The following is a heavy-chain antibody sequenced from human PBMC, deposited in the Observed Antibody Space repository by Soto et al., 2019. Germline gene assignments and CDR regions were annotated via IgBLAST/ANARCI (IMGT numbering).Heavy chain of an antibody. CDR3: APSNPRYSYGYIQNFDI. Sequence: PGGSLRLSCAASGFTFSSYAIHWVRQAPGKGLEWVAVISYDGSNKYYADSVKGRFTISRDNSKNTLYLQMNSLRAEDTAVYYCAPSNPRYSYGYIQNFDIWGQGTMVTVSS. J-gene: IGHJ3*02. D-gene: IGHD5-18*01. CDR1: GFTFSSYA. V-gene: IGHV3-30-3*01. CDR2: ISYDGSNK.